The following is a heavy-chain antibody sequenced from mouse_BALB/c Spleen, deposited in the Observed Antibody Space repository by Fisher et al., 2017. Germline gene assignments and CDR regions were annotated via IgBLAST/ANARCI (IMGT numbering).Heavy chain of an antibody. Sequence: KFKGKATLTVDESSSTAYMQLSSLTSEDSAVYYCAGGTMAMDYWGQGTSVTVSS. J-gene: IGHJ4*01. V-gene: IGHV1-69*02. CDR3: AGGTMAMDY. D-gene: IGHD1-1*02.